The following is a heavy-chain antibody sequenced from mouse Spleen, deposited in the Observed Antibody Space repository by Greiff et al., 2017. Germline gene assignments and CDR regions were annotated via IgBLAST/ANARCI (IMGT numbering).Heavy chain of an antibody. Sequence: VKLQESGPELVKPGASVKISCKASGYAFSSSWMNWVKQRPGKGLEWIGRIYPGDGNTNYNGKFKGKATLTADKSSSTAYMQLSSLTSEDSAVYFCARWDYGSSYFDYWGQGTTLTVSS. CDR3: ARWDYGSSYFDY. J-gene: IGHJ2*01. CDR1: GYAFSSSW. D-gene: IGHD1-1*01. V-gene: IGHV1-82*01. CDR2: IYPGDGNT.